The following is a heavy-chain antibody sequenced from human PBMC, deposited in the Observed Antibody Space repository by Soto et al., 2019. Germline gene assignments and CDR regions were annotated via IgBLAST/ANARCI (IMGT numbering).Heavy chain of an antibody. CDR3: AKTNQPTGYYDSSGTLTGWFDP. CDR1: GDSTSSYPSS. J-gene: IGHJ5*02. D-gene: IGHD3-22*01. V-gene: IGHV4-39*07. CDR2: ISYRGPT. Sequence: SETLSLTCSVSGDSTSSYPSSWGWIRQPPGKGLEWIGSISYRGPTNYNSSLKSRVTMSIDTSKNQFSLKLSSVTAADTAVYYCAKTNQPTGYYDSSGTLTGWFDPWGQGTLVTVSS.